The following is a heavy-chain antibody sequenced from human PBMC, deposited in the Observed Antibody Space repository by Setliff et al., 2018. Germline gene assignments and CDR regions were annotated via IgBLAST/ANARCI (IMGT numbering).Heavy chain of an antibody. V-gene: IGHV4-4*08. Sequence: SETLSLTCTVSGGSISSYYWIWTRQPPGKGLEWIGYIYSSGRTNYNPSLKSRVTLSVDTSNNQFSLKVSSVTAADTAVYYCARGSAFDIWGQGTMVTVSS. CDR1: GGSISSYY. J-gene: IGHJ3*02. CDR3: ARGSAFDI. CDR2: IYSSGRT.